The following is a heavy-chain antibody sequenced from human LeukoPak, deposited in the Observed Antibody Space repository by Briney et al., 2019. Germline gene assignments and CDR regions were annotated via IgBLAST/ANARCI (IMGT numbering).Heavy chain of an antibody. J-gene: IGHJ3*02. CDR1: GFTFGSYA. Sequence: GGSLRLSCAGSGFTFGSYAINWVRQAPGKVLEWVSAINTSSRTTYYADSVKGRFATSRDDSRSTEFLQMNSLRAEDTDVYYCARGRVGALLHALDIWGQGTLVAVSS. D-gene: IGHD1-26*01. V-gene: IGHV3-23*01. CDR2: INTSSRTT. CDR3: ARGRVGALLHALDI.